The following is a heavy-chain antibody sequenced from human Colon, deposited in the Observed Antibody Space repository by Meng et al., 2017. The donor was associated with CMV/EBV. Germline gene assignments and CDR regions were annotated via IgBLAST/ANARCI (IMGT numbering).Heavy chain of an antibody. D-gene: IGHD3-10*01. J-gene: IGHJ4*02. V-gene: IGHV1-2*06. CDR2: VNPNNGAT. CDR1: GYNFRDFW. Sequence: SCRASGYNFRDFWIHWVRQDHGQGLEWLGRVNPNNGATNYAQKFQDRVTLTTDASITTAYMELSGLKSDDTALYYCSLLTMVRGVNPDWGQGTLVTVSS. CDR3: SLLTMVRGVNPD.